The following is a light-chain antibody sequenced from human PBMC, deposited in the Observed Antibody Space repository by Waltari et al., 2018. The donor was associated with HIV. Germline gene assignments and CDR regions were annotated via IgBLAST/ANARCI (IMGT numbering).Light chain of an antibody. Sequence: DIQMTQSPSSLSASVGDRVTITCQASQDISNSLNWYQQTPGKAPKLLIYDASNLDTGFPSRFSGSGYGTDFIFSISSLQPEDIATYYCQQYDNVLFTFGPGTKVDIK. CDR3: QQYDNVLFT. CDR2: DAS. V-gene: IGKV1-33*01. J-gene: IGKJ3*01. CDR1: QDISNS.